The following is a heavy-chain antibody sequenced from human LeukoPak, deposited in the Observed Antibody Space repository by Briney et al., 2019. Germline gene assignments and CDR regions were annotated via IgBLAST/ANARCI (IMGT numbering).Heavy chain of an antibody. CDR1: GYTFTGYY. J-gene: IGHJ3*02. Sequence: ASVKVSCKASGYTFTGYYLHWVRQAPGQGLEWMGWINPKNGGTNYAQKFQGRVTITADESTSTAYMELSSLRSEDTAVYYCARGLVVPAATDAFDIWGQGTMVTVSS. CDR2: INPKNGGT. D-gene: IGHD2-2*01. CDR3: ARGLVVPAATDAFDI. V-gene: IGHV1-2*02.